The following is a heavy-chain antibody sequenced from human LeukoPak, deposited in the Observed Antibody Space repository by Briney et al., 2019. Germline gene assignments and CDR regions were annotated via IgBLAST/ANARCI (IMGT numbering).Heavy chain of an antibody. J-gene: IGHJ4*02. V-gene: IGHV3-21*01. CDR1: GFTFSNAW. CDR3: ARGTFARGFDY. Sequence: GGSLRLSCAASGFTFSNAWMNWVRQAPRKGLEWVSSISTSSKYIYYADSVKGRFTISRDNAKTSLYLQMNSLTAEDIAVYYCARGTFARGFDYWGQGTLVTVSS. CDR2: ISTSSKYI.